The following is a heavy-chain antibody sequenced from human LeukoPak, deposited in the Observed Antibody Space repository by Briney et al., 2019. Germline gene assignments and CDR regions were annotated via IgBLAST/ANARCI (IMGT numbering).Heavy chain of an antibody. Sequence: GSLRLSCAASGFTFSSYWMSWVRQAPGKGLEWVANIKQDGSEKYYVDSVKGRFTISRDNAKNSLYLQMNSLRAEDTAVYYCATPFGSGTYQGHWGQGTLVTVSS. V-gene: IGHV3-7*01. J-gene: IGHJ4*02. CDR1: GFTFSSYW. D-gene: IGHD3-10*01. CDR2: IKQDGSEK. CDR3: ATPFGSGTYQGH.